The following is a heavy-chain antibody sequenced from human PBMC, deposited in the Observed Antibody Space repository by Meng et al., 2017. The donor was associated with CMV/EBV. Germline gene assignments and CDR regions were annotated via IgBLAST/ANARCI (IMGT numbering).Heavy chain of an antibody. CDR2: TYYRSKWYN. Sequence: IAGDSVASNSGAWNWIRQSPTRGLEWLGRTYYRSKWYNDYAVSVKSRITINPDTSKNQFSLQLNSVTPEDTAVYYCARDVPNNWFDPWGQGTLVTVSS. J-gene: IGHJ5*02. CDR1: GDSVASNSGA. CDR3: ARDVPNNWFDP. V-gene: IGHV6-1*01.